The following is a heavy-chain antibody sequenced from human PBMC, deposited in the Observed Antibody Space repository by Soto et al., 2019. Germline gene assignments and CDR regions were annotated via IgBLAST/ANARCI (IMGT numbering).Heavy chain of an antibody. CDR3: AIKVPGSGPFQH. CDR1: GFTFSSYA. J-gene: IGHJ1*01. Sequence: EVQLLESGGGLVQPGGSLRLSCAASGFTFSSYAMSWVRQAPGKGLEWVSAISGSGGSTYDADSVKGRYTISSDNTNKDRFTQMKSLRAEGTDVYDSAIKVPGSGPFQHLGQGTLVTVSS. V-gene: IGHV3-23*01. CDR2: ISGSGGST. D-gene: IGHD3-10*01.